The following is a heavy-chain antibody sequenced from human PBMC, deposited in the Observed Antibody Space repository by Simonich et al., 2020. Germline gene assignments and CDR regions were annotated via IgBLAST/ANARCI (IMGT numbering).Heavy chain of an antibody. Sequence: QVQLQQWGAGLLKPSETLSLTCAVYGGSFSGYYWSWIRQPPGKGLEWIGEINHSGSTNNHPSLKIRVTISVDTSKNQFSLKLSSVTAADTAVYYCARGKGWKNAFDIWGQGTMVTVSS. D-gene: IGHD1-1*01. J-gene: IGHJ3*02. CDR1: GGSFSGYY. CDR2: INHSGST. V-gene: IGHV4-34*01. CDR3: ARGKGWKNAFDI.